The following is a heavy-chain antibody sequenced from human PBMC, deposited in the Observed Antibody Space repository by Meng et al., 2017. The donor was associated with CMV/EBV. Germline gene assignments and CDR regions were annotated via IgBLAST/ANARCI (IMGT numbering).Heavy chain of an antibody. D-gene: IGHD1-1*01. CDR2: ISSSSSYI. CDR3: ARGMEDY. J-gene: IGHJ4*02. Sequence: SLGPSCAASGFSVRSYAVSWVRRAPGKGLVLVSSISSSSSYIYYADSVKGRFTISRDNAKNSLYLQMNSLRAEDTAVYYCARGMEDYWGQGTLVTVSS. V-gene: IGHV3-21*01. CDR1: GFSVRSYA.